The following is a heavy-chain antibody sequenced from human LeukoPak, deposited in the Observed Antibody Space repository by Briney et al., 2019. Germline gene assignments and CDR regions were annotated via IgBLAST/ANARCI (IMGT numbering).Heavy chain of an antibody. CDR1: GGSISSGDYY. V-gene: IGHV4-39*01. Sequence: SETLSLTCTVSGGSISSGDYYWGWIRQPPGKGPEWIGSIHHTGSTYYNLSFKSQVTISVDTSNNQFSLRLRSVTAADTAVYYCARRGTRWYFDYWGQGTLVTVSS. D-gene: IGHD4-23*01. CDR3: ARRGTRWYFDY. J-gene: IGHJ4*02. CDR2: IHHTGST.